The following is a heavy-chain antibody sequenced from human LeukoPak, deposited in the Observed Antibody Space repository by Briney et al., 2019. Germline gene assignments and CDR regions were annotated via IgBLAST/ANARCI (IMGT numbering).Heavy chain of an antibody. V-gene: IGHV4-59*11. Sequence: SETLFLTCTVSGGSISSHYWSWIRQPPGKGLEWIGYIYYSGSTNYNPSLKSRVTISVDTSKNQFSLKLSSVTAADTAVYYCARQWLSYNWFDPWGQGTLVTVSS. D-gene: IGHD6-19*01. CDR2: IYYSGST. CDR1: GGSISSHY. J-gene: IGHJ5*02. CDR3: ARQWLSYNWFDP.